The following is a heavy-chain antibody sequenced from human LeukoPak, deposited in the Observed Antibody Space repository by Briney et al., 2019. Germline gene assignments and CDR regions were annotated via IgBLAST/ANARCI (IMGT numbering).Heavy chain of an antibody. V-gene: IGHV3-74*01. CDR2: IKSDGTNT. D-gene: IGHD3-22*01. J-gene: IGHJ3*01. Sequence: GGAPRLSCAASWNTFSRYWMHLGRPVPGKGVEGVSYIKSDGTNTGYADPVKGRFTVSRDNAKNTLYLEMNSLGGEDTAVYYCARSPRVYDSSGHLHDAFDLWGQGTMVTVSS. CDR1: WNTFSRYW. CDR3: ARSPRVYDSSGHLHDAFDL.